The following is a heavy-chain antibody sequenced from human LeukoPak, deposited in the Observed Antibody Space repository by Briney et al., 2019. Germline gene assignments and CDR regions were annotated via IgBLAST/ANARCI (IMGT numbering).Heavy chain of an antibody. CDR1: GYSISSGYY. CDR3: AIETAAAVVY. V-gene: IGHV4-38-2*02. D-gene: IGHD6-13*01. Sequence: SETLSLTCAVSGYSISSGYYWGWIRQPPGKGLEWIGSIYHSGSTYYNPSLKSRVTMSVDTSKNQFSLKLSSVTAADTAVYYCAIETAAAVVYWGQGTLVTVSS. CDR2: IYHSGST. J-gene: IGHJ4*02.